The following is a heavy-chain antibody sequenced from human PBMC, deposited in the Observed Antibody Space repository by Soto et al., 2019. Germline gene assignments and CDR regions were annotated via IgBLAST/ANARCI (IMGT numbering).Heavy chain of an antibody. J-gene: IGHJ5*02. CDR3: AKGTASCSGGSCYHNWFDP. CDR2: INHSGST. D-gene: IGHD2-15*01. CDR1: GGSFSGYY. V-gene: IGHV4-34*01. Sequence: QVQLQQWGAGLLKPSETLSLTCAVYGGSFSGYYWSWIRQPPGKGLEWIGEINHSGSTNYNPSLKSRVTRSVDTSKNQFSLKLSSVTAADTAVYYCAKGTASCSGGSCYHNWFDPWGQGTLVTVSS.